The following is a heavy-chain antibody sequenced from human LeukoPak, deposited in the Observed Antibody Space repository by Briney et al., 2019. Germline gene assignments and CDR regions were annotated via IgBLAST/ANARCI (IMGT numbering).Heavy chain of an antibody. CDR2: IYSGGST. V-gene: IGHV3-66*01. J-gene: IGHJ4*02. Sequence: PGGSLRLSCAASGFTVRSNSMSWVRQAPGKGLEWVSVIYSGGSTYYADSVKGRLTISRDNSKNTLYLQMNSLRAEDTAVYYCAKSGYSYAFDYWGQGTLVTVSS. CDR1: GFTVRSNS. CDR3: AKSGYSYAFDY. D-gene: IGHD5-18*01.